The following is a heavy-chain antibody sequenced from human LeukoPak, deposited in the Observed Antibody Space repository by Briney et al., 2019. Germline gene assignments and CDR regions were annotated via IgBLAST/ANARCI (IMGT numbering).Heavy chain of an antibody. J-gene: IGHJ4*02. CDR1: EFIFSGYW. CDR2: IKQDGSEK. CDR3: ARDGFVGAADY. D-gene: IGHD6-13*01. Sequence: QSGGSLRLSCAASEFIFSGYWMNWVRQAPGKGLEWVANIKQDGSEKQYVDSVGGRFTISRDNAKSSLYLQMNSLRVEDTAVYYCARDGFVGAADYWGQGTLVTVSS. V-gene: IGHV3-7*01.